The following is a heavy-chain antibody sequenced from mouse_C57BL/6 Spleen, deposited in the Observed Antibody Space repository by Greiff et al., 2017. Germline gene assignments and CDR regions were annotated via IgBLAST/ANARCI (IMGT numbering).Heavy chain of an antibody. J-gene: IGHJ2*01. Sequence: EVKLMESGGGLVKPGGSLKLSCAASGFTFSSYAMSWVRQTPEKRLEWVATISDGGSYTYYPDNVKGRFTISRDNAKNNLYLQMSHLKSEDTAMYYCARSLDYYGSEYYFDYWGQGTTHTVSS. CDR3: ARSLDYYGSEYYFDY. D-gene: IGHD1-1*01. CDR2: ISDGGSYT. V-gene: IGHV5-4*03. CDR1: GFTFSSYA.